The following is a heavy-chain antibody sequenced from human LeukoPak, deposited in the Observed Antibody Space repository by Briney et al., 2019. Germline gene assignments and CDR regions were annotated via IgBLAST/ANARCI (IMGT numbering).Heavy chain of an antibody. V-gene: IGHV3-9*01. Sequence: GGSLRLSCAASGFTFDDYAMHWVRQRPGKGLEWVSSISWDSGSIGYADSVKGRFTISRDNSKNSLSLQMNSLRPDDTAVYYCARVWRTYYYDSSGPYYSYYFDYWGQGTLVTVSS. CDR2: ISWDSGSI. D-gene: IGHD3-22*01. CDR1: GFTFDDYA. CDR3: ARVWRTYYYDSSGPYYSYYFDY. J-gene: IGHJ4*02.